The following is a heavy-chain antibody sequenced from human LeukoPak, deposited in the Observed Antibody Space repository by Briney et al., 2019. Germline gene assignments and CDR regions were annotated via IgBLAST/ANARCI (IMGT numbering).Heavy chain of an antibody. CDR2: IYSGGST. D-gene: IGHD3-10*01. J-gene: IGHJ4*02. CDR1: GFTVSSNY. V-gene: IGHV3-53*01. CDR3: ARDFPGYYYGSGSSRGDY. Sequence: PGGSLRLSCAASGFTVSSNYMSWVRQAPGKGLGWVSVIYSGGSTYYADSVKGRFTISRDNSKNTLYLQMNSLRAEDTAVYYCARDFPGYYYGSGSSRGDYWGQGTLVTVSS.